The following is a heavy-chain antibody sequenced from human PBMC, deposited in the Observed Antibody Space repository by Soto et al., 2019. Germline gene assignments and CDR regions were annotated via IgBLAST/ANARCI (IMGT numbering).Heavy chain of an antibody. V-gene: IGHV6-1*01. J-gene: IGHJ5*01. D-gene: IGHD1-26*01. Sequence: PSQTLSLTCAISGDSVSSSIVTWNWIRPSPSRGLEWLGRTYYRSKWYNDYAESVKSRITINPDTSKNQFSLHLNSVTPEDAAVYYCVRLIGNSWLDFWGQGTLVTVSS. CDR1: GDSVSSSIVT. CDR3: VRLIGNSWLDF. CDR2: TYYRSKWYN.